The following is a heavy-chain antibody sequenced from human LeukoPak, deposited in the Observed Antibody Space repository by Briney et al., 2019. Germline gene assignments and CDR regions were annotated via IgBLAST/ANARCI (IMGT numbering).Heavy chain of an antibody. D-gene: IGHD2-2*01. CDR1: GFTFNSRG. V-gene: IGHV3-23*01. CDR2: LNGSGGST. J-gene: IGHJ4*02. Sequence: QTGVTLRLSSAASGFTFNSRGMRWVPQAPGKGLEWGLALNGSGGSTYYADSVKGRFTISRDNAKNTLYLQMHSLRAEDTAVYYCAKESLRVVPSATFDYWGQGTLVTVSS. CDR3: AKESLRVVPSATFDY.